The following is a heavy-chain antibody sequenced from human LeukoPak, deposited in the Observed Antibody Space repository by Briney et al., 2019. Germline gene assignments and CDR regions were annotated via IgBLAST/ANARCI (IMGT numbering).Heavy chain of an antibody. CDR1: GYSFTSDY. J-gene: IGHJ4*02. V-gene: IGHV1-46*01. D-gene: IGHD5-12*01. CDR2: INPSGDST. Sequence: GASVKVSCKASGYSFTSDYIHWVRQAPGQGLEWMGIINPSGDSTTYAQQFQGRVTVTRDTSTSTVYMELSSLRSEDTAMYYCAREGEIGYDLSDYWGQGTLVTVSS. CDR3: AREGEIGYDLSDY.